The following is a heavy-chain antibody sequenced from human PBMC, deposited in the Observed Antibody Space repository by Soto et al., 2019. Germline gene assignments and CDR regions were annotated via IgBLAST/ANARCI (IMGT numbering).Heavy chain of an antibody. CDR2: INHSGST. J-gene: IGHJ5*02. V-gene: IGHV4-34*01. CDR3: ARWRRPSTVTTSDWFDP. D-gene: IGHD4-17*01. Sequence: QVQLQQWGAGLLKPSETLSLTCAVYGGSFSGYYWSWIRQPPGKGLEWIGEINHSGSTNYNPALKSRVPISVDTSKNQSSLKLRSVTAADTAVYYCARWRRPSTVTTSDWFDPWGQGTLLTVSS. CDR1: GGSFSGYY.